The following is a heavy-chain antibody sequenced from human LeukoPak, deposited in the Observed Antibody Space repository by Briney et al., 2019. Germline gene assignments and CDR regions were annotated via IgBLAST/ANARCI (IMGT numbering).Heavy chain of an antibody. Sequence: GGSLRLSCAASGFTFSSYDMHWVRHATGKGLEWVSAIGTAGDTYYPGSVKGRFTISRENAKNSLYLQMNSLRAGDTAVYYCARGSFRRGSYHFDYWGQGTLVTVSS. CDR3: ARGSFRRGSYHFDY. CDR2: IGTAGDT. V-gene: IGHV3-13*01. J-gene: IGHJ4*02. CDR1: GFTFSSYD. D-gene: IGHD1-26*01.